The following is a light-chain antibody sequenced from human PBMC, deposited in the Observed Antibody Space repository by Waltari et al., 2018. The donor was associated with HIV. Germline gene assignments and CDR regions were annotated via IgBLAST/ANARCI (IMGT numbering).Light chain of an antibody. V-gene: IGLV2-8*01. CDR3: SSYAGNNILV. J-gene: IGLJ3*02. Sequence: QSALTQPPSVCDSPGQPVTISCTRTSPHVGAYTYVSGYPQHPGKSPRLVIYEVSERPSGVPDRFLGSKFGNTASLTVSGLQAEDEADYYCSSYAGNNILVFGGGTTLTVL. CDR1: SPHVGAYTY. CDR2: EVS.